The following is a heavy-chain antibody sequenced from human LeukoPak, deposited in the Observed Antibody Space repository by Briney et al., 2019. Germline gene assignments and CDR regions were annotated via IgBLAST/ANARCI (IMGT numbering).Heavy chain of an antibody. Sequence: ASVKVSCKASGYTFTSYGISWVRQAPGQGLEWMGWISAYNGNTNYAQKLQGRVTMTTDTSTSTAYMELRSLRPDDTAVYYCARDPLGGAVADNWFDPWGQGTLVTVSS. CDR3: ARDPLGGAVADNWFDP. J-gene: IGHJ5*02. CDR1: GYTFTSYG. V-gene: IGHV1-18*04. CDR2: ISAYNGNT. D-gene: IGHD6-19*01.